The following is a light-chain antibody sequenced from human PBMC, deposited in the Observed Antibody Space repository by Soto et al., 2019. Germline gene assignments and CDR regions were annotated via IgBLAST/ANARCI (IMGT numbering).Light chain of an antibody. J-gene: IGKJ5*01. V-gene: IGKV1-5*01. CDR2: DAS. Sequence: DLQMTQSPSTLSASVGDRVTITCRASQAIRSLLAWYLQKPGKAPKALIYDASRLGSGVPSRFSGSGSGTEFTLTISSLHPDDFATYYCQQYQTYATFGQGTRLEI. CDR1: QAIRSL. CDR3: QQYQTYAT.